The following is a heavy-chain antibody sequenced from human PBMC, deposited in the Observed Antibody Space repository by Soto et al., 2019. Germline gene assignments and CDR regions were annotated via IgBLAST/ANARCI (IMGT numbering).Heavy chain of an antibody. D-gene: IGHD2-2*01. V-gene: IGHV3-23*01. CDR3: AKKRRLRTSSYYYYYYMDV. J-gene: IGHJ6*03. CDR1: GFTFSSYA. Sequence: EVQLLESGGGLVQPGGSLRLSCAASGFTFSSYAMSWVRQAPGKGLEWVSAISGSGGSTYYADSVKGRFTISRDNAKNTVYMQMNSLRAEDTAVYYCAKKRRLRTSSYYYYYYMDVWGKGTTVTVYS. CDR2: ISGSGGST.